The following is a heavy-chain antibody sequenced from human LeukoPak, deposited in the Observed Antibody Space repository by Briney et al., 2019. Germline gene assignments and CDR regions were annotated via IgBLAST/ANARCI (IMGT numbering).Heavy chain of an antibody. CDR2: IYYSGST. J-gene: IGHJ4*02. Sequence: SETLSLTCAVSGGSISSSSYYWGWIRQPPGKGLEWIGSIYYSGSTYYNPSLKSRVTILLDTSKNQFSLKLSYVTAADTAVYYCARDQYYYDSGGHPLGLDYWGQGTLVTVSS. D-gene: IGHD3-22*01. V-gene: IGHV4-39*07. CDR3: ARDQYYYDSGGHPLGLDY. CDR1: GGSISSSSYY.